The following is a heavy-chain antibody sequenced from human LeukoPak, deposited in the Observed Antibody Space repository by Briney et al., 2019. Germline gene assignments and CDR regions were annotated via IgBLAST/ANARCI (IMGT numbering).Heavy chain of an antibody. CDR2: FDSEEYDT. V-gene: IGHV1-24*01. CDR1: GYTFTSYG. J-gene: IGHJ4*02. D-gene: IGHD4-17*01. Sequence: ASVKVSCKASGYTFTSYGFSWLRQAPGKGLEWIGGFDSEEYDTIYAQKFQGRVTMTEDTSTDTAYMELSSLSFEDTAVYYCATLEPEPGDFGGLAYWGQGTLVTVSS. CDR3: ATLEPEPGDFGGLAY.